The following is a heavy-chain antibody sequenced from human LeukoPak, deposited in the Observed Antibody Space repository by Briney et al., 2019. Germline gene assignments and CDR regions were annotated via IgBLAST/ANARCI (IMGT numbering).Heavy chain of an antibody. J-gene: IGHJ4*02. CDR3: VRDSTVGAAYFDF. D-gene: IGHD2-15*01. CDR2: IRYDGSDK. V-gene: IGHV3-30*03. CDR1: GFTFSSYG. Sequence: PGRSLRLSCAASGFTFSSYGMHWVRRAPGKGLEWVAFIRYDGSDKYYADSVKGRFTISRDNSKKILSLQMTTLRPDDTAIYYCVRDSTVGAAYFDFWGQGALVAVSS.